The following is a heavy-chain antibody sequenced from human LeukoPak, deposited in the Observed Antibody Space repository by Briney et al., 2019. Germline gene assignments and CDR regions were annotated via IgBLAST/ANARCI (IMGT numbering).Heavy chain of an antibody. CDR1: GYTFTSYD. CDR2: MNPNSGNT. Sequence: GASVKVSSTASGYTFTSYDINWVRQATGQGLEWMGWMNPNSGNTGYAQKLQGRVTITRNTSISTAYMELSSLRSEDTAVYYCARAPCRGRFDYWGQGNPVTVSS. D-gene: IGHD3-16*01. CDR3: ARAPCRGRFDY. J-gene: IGHJ4*02. V-gene: IGHV1-8*03.